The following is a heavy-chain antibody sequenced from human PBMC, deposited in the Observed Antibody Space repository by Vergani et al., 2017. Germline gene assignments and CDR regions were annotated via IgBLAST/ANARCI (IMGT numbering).Heavy chain of an antibody. J-gene: IGHJ5*02. CDR1: GGPISSYY. V-gene: IGHV4-59*01. D-gene: IGHD6-13*01. CDR3: ARKGSSSWYGDWFDP. Sequence: QVQLQESGPGLVKPSETLSLTCTVSGGPISSYYWSWIRQPPGKGLEWIGYIYYSGSTNYNPPLKSRVTISVDTSKNQFSLKLSAVTAADTAVYYCARKGSSSWYGDWFDPWGQGTLVTVSS. CDR2: IYYSGST.